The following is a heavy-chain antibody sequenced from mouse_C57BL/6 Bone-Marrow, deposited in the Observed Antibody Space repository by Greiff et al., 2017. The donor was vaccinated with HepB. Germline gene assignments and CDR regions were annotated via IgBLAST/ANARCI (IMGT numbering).Heavy chain of an antibody. CDR1: GYTFTSYD. CDR2: IYPRDCST. Sequence: QVQLQQSGPELVKPGASVKLSCKASGYTFTSYDINWVKQRPGQGLEWIGWIYPRDCSTKYNEKFKGKATLTVDTSSSTAFMELHSLTSEDSAVYFCPITTVVPYAMDYWGQGTSVTVSS. D-gene: IGHD1-1*01. J-gene: IGHJ4*01. V-gene: IGHV1-85*01. CDR3: PITTVVPYAMDY.